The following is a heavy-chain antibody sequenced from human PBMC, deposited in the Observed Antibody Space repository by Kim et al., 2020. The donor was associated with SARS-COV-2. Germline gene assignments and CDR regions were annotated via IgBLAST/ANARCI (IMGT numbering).Heavy chain of an antibody. J-gene: IGHJ4*02. Sequence: SETLSLTCTVSGGSISSYYWSWIRQPPGKGLEWIGYIYYSGSTNYNPSLKSRVTISVDTSKNQFSLKLSSVTAADTAVYYCARGPGTTGGFDYWGQGTLVTVSS. CDR2: IYYSGST. V-gene: IGHV4-59*01. D-gene: IGHD1-1*01. CDR3: ARGPGTTGGFDY. CDR1: GGSISSYY.